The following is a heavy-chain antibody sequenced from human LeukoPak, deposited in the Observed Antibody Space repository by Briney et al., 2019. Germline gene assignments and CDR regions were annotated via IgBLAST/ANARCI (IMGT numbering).Heavy chain of an antibody. CDR3: ASAREYCGSAECYEYFQH. J-gene: IGHJ1*01. Sequence: SGGSLRLSCAASGVTVGTNSMSRARQSPGKGLEWVSVIYSGGSTYNADSVNGRFTVSRDNSRNTLFLQMNNLRAEDTALYFCASAREYCGSAECYEYFQHWGQGTLVIVSS. D-gene: IGHD2-21*01. CDR2: IYSGGST. CDR1: GVTVGTNS. V-gene: IGHV3-53*01.